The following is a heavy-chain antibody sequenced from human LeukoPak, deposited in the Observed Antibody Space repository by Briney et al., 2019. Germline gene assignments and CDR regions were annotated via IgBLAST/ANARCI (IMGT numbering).Heavy chain of an antibody. J-gene: IGHJ6*03. CDR1: GFTFSSYS. D-gene: IGHD1-14*01. V-gene: IGHV3-21*01. CDR2: ISSSSSYI. Sequence: GGSLRLSCAASGFTFSSYSMNWVRQAPGKGLEWVSSISSSSSYIYYADSVKGRFTISRDNAKNSLYLQMNSLRAEDTAVYYCARAPNPRRAYYYYYYMDVWGKGTTVTVSS. CDR3: ARAPNPRRAYYYYYYMDV.